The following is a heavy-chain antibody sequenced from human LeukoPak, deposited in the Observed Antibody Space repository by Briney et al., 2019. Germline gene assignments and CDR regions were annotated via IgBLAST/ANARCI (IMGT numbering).Heavy chain of an antibody. J-gene: IGHJ4*02. V-gene: IGHV4-39*07. CDR2: IYDSGST. CDR3: ASLGYCSGGSCYNFDY. CDR1: GGSIRSIYYY. D-gene: IGHD2-15*01. Sequence: PSDTLSLTCTVSGGSIRSIYYYWGWIRQPPGKGLEWIGSIYDSGSTYYNPSLKSRVTISVDTSKNQFSLKLSSVTAADTAVYYCASLGYCSGGSCYNFDYWGQGTLVTVSS.